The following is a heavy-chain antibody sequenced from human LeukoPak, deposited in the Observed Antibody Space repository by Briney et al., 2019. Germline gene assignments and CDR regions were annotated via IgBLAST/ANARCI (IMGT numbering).Heavy chain of an antibody. CDR3: ARVRVRGDYFDY. J-gene: IGHJ4*02. Sequence: PSETLSLTCTVSGGSISTYYWSWIRQPPGKGLEWIGYIYYSGRTNYNPSLKSRVTISVDTSKNQFSLKLSSVTAADTAVYYCARVRVRGDYFDYWGQGTLVTVSS. V-gene: IGHV4-59*01. D-gene: IGHD3-16*01. CDR2: IYYSGRT. CDR1: GGSISTYY.